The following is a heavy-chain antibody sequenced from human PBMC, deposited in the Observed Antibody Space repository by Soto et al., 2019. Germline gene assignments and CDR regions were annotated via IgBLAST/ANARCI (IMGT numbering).Heavy chain of an antibody. Sequence: ESGPTLVNPTQTLTLTCTFSGFSLNTRGVGVGWIRQPPGKALEWLALISWDGEKRYSPSLKSRLTITKDTSENQVLLTMTNMDPVDTATFYCAHRRCYILTANYYIYYWGQGTPVTVSS. D-gene: IGHD3-9*01. CDR3: AHRRCYILTANYYIYY. V-gene: IGHV2-5*02. CDR2: ISWDGEK. J-gene: IGHJ4*01. CDR1: GFSLNTRGVG.